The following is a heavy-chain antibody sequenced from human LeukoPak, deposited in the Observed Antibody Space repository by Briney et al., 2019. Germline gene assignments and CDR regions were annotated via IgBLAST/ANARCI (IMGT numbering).Heavy chain of an antibody. V-gene: IGHV3-15*07. J-gene: IGHJ4*02. D-gene: IGHD2-2*01. CDR3: TTDYCKSTTCYLNY. CDR2: IKSKTVGGTI. CDR1: GSTFTNAW. Sequence: RSGGSLRLSCAASGSTFTNAWMNWVRQAPGKGLEWVGRIKSKTVGGTIDYAAPVKGRFTISRDDSKNTLYLQMDSLKAEDTAVYYCTTDYCKSTTCYLNYWGQGTLVTVSS.